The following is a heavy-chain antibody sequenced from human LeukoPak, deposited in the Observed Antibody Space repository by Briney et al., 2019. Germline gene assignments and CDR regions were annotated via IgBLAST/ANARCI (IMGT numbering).Heavy chain of an antibody. CDR1: GGSISSYY. CDR2: IYYSGST. J-gene: IGHJ3*02. CDR3: ARVTRWIQLVDAFDI. Sequence: SETLSLTCTVSGGSISSYYWSWIRQPPGKGLEWIGYIYYSGSTNYNPSLKSRVTISVDTSKNQFSLKLSSVTAADTAVYYCARVTRWIQLVDAFDIWGQGTMVTVSS. V-gene: IGHV4-59*01. D-gene: IGHD5-18*01.